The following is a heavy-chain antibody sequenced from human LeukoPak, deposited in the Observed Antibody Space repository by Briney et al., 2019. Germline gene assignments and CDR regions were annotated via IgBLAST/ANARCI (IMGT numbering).Heavy chain of an antibody. CDR1: GFTFSDFS. J-gene: IGHJ4*02. V-gene: IGHV3-23*01. D-gene: IGHD3-10*01. CDR3: AKRIMPSSGHFDS. CDR2: ITGSGYST. Sequence: PGGSLRLSCAASGFTFSDFSMGWVRQAPGKGLDWVSAITGSGYSTDYADSVKGRFSISRDNSKNTLYLQMNTLRAEDTAVYYCAKRIMPSSGHFDSWGQGTLVTVYS.